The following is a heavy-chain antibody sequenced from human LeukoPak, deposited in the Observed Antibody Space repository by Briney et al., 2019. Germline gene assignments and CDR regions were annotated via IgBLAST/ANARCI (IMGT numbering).Heavy chain of an antibody. V-gene: IGHV1-58*02. CDR1: GGTFGSYA. D-gene: IGHD3-3*01. CDR2: IVVGSGNT. Sequence: SVKVSCKASGGTFGSYAISWVRQAPGQGLEWIGWIVVGSGNTNYAQKFQERVTITRDMSTSTAYMELSSLRSEDTAVYYCAARYDFWSGPDFDYWGQGTLVTVSS. CDR3: AARYDFWSGPDFDY. J-gene: IGHJ4*02.